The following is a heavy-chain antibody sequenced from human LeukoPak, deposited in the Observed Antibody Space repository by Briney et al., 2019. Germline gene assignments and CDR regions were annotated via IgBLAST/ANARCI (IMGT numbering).Heavy chain of an antibody. Sequence: GVSLRLSCAASGFSVSSNYMSWVRQAPGKGLEWVSLLYSGGTTSYPASVKGRFTISRHDSKNTLYLQMNSLGAEDTAVYYCARGGNGYYWAFDIWGQGTMVTVSS. CDR2: LYSGGTT. J-gene: IGHJ3*02. V-gene: IGHV3-53*04. D-gene: IGHD3-22*01. CDR1: GFSVSSNY. CDR3: ARGGNGYYWAFDI.